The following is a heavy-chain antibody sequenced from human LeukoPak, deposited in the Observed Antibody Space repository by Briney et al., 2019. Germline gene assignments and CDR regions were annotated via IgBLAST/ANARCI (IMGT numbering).Heavy chain of an antibody. CDR3: ARDLSGSYCYDY. D-gene: IGHD1-26*01. V-gene: IGHV1-2*04. CDR2: INPNSGGT. Sequence: GASVKVSCKAPGYTFTGYYMHWVRQAPGQGLEWMGWINPNSGGTNYAQKFQGWVTMTRDTSISTAYMELSRLRSDDTAVYYCARDLSGSYCYDYWGQGTLVTVSS. CDR1: GYTFTGYY. J-gene: IGHJ4*02.